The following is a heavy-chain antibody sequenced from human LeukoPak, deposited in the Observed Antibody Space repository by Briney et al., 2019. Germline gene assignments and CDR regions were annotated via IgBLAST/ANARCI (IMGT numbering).Heavy chain of an antibody. CDR2: INYSGST. J-gene: IGHJ4*02. CDR1: GDSIIDSTYY. V-gene: IGHV4-39*01. D-gene: IGHD3-22*01. Sequence: PSETLSLTCTVFGDSIIDSTYYWGWIRQPPGKGLDWIGVINYSGSTYYNPSLRSRVTISVDTSKNQFSLKLNSVTASDTAVYYCARGYDFWGQGTPVTVSS. CDR3: ARGYDF.